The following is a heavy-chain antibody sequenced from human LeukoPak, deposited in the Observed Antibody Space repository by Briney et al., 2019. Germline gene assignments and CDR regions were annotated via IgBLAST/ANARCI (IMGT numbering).Heavy chain of an antibody. D-gene: IGHD6-6*01. Sequence: PSETLSLTCTVSGGSISSGSYYWSWIRQPAGKGLEWIGRIYTSGSTNYNPSLKSRVTISVDTSKNQFSLKLSSVTAADTAVYYCARESLSIAASDAFDIWGQGTMVTVSS. V-gene: IGHV4-61*02. CDR3: ARESLSIAASDAFDI. CDR2: IYTSGST. CDR1: GGSISSGSYY. J-gene: IGHJ3*02.